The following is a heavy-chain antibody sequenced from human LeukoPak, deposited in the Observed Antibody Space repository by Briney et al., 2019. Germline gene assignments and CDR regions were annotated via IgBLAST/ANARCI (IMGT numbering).Heavy chain of an antibody. CDR3: AGLDIVAIPAAMRDAFDI. V-gene: IGHV5-51*01. CDR1: GYSFSSYW. D-gene: IGHD2-2*01. Sequence: GESLKISCKGSGYSFSSYWIGWVRQMPGKGLEWMGIIYPGDSDARYSPSFQGQVTISADQSISTAYLQWSGLKASDTDMYYCAGLDIVAIPAAMRDAFDIWGQGTLVTVSS. J-gene: IGHJ3*02. CDR2: IYPGDSDA.